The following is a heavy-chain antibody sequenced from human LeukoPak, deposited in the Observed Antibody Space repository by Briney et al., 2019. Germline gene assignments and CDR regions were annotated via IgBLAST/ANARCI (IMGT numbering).Heavy chain of an antibody. CDR3: GRGHYGVEY. CDR2: ISGSGSSI. Sequence: PGGSLRLSCAAAGFTFGTYYMSWIRQAPGKGLEWVSYISGSGSSIYYADSVKGRFTISRDNTKNSLYLQINSLRAEAKAVYYCGRGHYGVEYWGPGTMVTVSS. J-gene: IGHJ4*02. CDR1: GFTFGTYY. D-gene: IGHD4-17*01. V-gene: IGHV3-11*04.